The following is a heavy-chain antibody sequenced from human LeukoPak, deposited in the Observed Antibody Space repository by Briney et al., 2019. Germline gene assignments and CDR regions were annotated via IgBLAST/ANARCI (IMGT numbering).Heavy chain of an antibody. D-gene: IGHD2-2*01. V-gene: IGHV3-48*03. Sequence: GSLSLSCAASGFTFSSYEMNWVRQAPGKGLEWVSYISSSGSTIYYADSVKGRFTISRDNAKNSLYLQMNSLRAEDTAVYYCARDSTSAYYYYMDVWGKGTTVTISS. CDR2: ISSSGSTI. CDR1: GFTFSSYE. CDR3: ARDSTSAYYYYMDV. J-gene: IGHJ6*03.